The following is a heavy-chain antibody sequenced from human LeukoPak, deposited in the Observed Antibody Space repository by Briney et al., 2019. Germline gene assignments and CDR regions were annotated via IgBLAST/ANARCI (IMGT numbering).Heavy chain of an antibody. Sequence: GGSLRLSCAASGFTFSDYYMSWIRQAPGKGLEWVSYISSSSSNIYYADSVRGRFTVSRDNAKKSLYLQMNSLRAEDTAVYYCARDLQVWAYYFDYWGQGTLVTVSS. D-gene: IGHD3-16*01. CDR1: GFTFSDYY. CDR2: ISSSSSNI. CDR3: ARDLQVWAYYFDY. J-gene: IGHJ4*02. V-gene: IGHV3-11*04.